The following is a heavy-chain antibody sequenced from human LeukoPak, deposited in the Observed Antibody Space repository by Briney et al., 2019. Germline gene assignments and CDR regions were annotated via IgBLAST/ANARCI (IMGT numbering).Heavy chain of an antibody. CDR2: IYYSWDT. CDR3: ARGFGVTTYYYMDV. V-gene: IGHV4-39*07. CDR1: GGSISSTSYY. Sequence: SETLSLTCTVSGGSISSTSYYWGWIRQPPGKGLEWIGSIYYSWDTYYNPSLKSRVTISVDTSKNQFSLKLSSVTAADTAVYYCARGFGVTTYYYMDVWGKGTTVTVSS. J-gene: IGHJ6*03. D-gene: IGHD4-17*01.